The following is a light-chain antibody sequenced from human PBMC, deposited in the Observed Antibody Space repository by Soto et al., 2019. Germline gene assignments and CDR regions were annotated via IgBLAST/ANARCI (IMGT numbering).Light chain of an antibody. J-gene: IGKJ3*01. V-gene: IGKV1-27*01. CDR3: QQYTFDPFT. CDR2: AAS. Sequence: DIQMTQSPSSLSASVGDRVTITCRASQGIDTYLAWYQQKPGQVPKLLIYAASTLQSVVPSRYSGSGSGTDFTLTIRSLQPEDVASYFCQQYTFDPFTFGPGNKVDIK. CDR1: QGIDTY.